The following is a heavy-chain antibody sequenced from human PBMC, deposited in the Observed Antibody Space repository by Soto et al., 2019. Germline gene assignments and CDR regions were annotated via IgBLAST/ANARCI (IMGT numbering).Heavy chain of an antibody. CDR1: GYSFTSYW. CDR2: INPSDSYT. CDR3: ARHSLQLWEYGMDV. V-gene: IGHV5-10-1*01. Sequence: GESLKISCKGSGYSFTSYWISWVRQMPGKGLEWMGRINPSDSYTNYSPSFQGHVTISTDRSISTAYLQWSSLKASDTAMYYCARHSLQLWEYGMDVWGQGTTVTVSS. J-gene: IGHJ6*02. D-gene: IGHD3-16*01.